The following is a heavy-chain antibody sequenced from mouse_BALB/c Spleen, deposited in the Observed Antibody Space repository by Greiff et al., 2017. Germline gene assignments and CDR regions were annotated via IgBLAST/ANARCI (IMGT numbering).Heavy chain of an antibody. CDR3: ARVITTSTGPWFAY. D-gene: IGHD1-2*01. V-gene: IGHV5-9-4*01. CDR2: ISSGGSYT. CDR1: GFTFSSYA. J-gene: IGHJ3*01. Sequence: EVKLMESGGGLVKPGGSLKLSCAASGFTFSSYAMSWVRQSPEKRLEWVAEISSGGSYTYYPDTVTGRFTISRDNAKNTLYLEMSSLRSEDTAMYYCARVITTSTGPWFAYWGQGTLVTVSA.